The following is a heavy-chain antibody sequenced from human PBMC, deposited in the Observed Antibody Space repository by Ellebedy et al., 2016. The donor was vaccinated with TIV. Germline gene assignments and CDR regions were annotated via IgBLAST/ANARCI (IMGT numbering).Heavy chain of an antibody. CDR3: ARDPALRFLEWLSWFDP. D-gene: IGHD3-3*01. Sequence: GGSLRLSXAASGFTFSSYGMHWVRQAPGKGLEWVAVISYDGSNKYYADSVKGRFTISRDNSKNTLYLQMNSLRAEDTAVYYCARDPALRFLEWLSWFDPWGQGTLVTVSS. CDR1: GFTFSSYG. V-gene: IGHV3-30*03. CDR2: ISYDGSNK. J-gene: IGHJ5*02.